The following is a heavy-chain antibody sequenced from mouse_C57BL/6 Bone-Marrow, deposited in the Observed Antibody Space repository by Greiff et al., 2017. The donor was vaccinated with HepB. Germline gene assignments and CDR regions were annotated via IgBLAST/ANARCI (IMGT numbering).Heavy chain of an antibody. D-gene: IGHD4-1*01. V-gene: IGHV1-50*01. CDR2: IDPSDSYT. J-gene: IGHJ3*01. Sequence: QVQLQHPGAELVKPGASVKLSCKASGYTFTSYWMQWVKQRPGQGLEWIGEIDPSDSYTNYNQKFKGKTTLTVDTSSSTAYMQLSTLTSEDSAVYYCASTPDNWVFDYWGQGTPVTVSA. CDR3: ASTPDNWVFDY. CDR1: GYTFTSYW.